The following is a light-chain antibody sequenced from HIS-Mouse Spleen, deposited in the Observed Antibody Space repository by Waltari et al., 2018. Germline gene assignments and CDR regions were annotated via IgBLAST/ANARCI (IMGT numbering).Light chain of an antibody. CDR1: SSDVGRYNI. CDR3: CSYAGSSTWV. Sequence: QSALTQPASVSGPPGQSITISCTGTSSDVGRYNIVSWYQQHPGKAPKLMIYDGSKRPSGVSNRCSGSKSGNTASLTISGLQAEDEADYYCCSYAGSSTWVFGGGTKLTVL. V-gene: IGLV2-23*01. CDR2: DGS. J-gene: IGLJ3*02.